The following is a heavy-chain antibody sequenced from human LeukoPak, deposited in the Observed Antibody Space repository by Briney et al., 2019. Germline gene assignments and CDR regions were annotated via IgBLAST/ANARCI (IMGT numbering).Heavy chain of an antibody. CDR2: ISGSGSST. Sequence: GSLRLSCAASGFTFSSYAMSWVRQAPGKGLEWVSTISGSGSSTYYADSVKGRFTISRDNSKNTLSLQMNSLRAEDTAVYYCAKVGSLGYCSSTSCYSLYFQHWGQGTLVTVSS. CDR1: GFTFSSYA. D-gene: IGHD2-2*01. J-gene: IGHJ1*01. CDR3: AKVGSLGYCSSTSCYSLYFQH. V-gene: IGHV3-23*01.